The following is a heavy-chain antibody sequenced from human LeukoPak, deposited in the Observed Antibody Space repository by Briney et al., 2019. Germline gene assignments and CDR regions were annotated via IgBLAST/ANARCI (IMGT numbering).Heavy chain of an antibody. CDR2: IWHDGTND. Sequence: GGSLRLPCAASGFIFSSYGMHWVRQAPGKGLEWVAVIWHDGTNDNYADSVKGRFTISRDNSKNTLYLQMNSLRPEDTAVYYCAKGVYYYSSSSCPQYYYYMDVWGKGTTVTVSS. CDR3: AKGVYYYSSSSCPQYYYYMDV. V-gene: IGHV3-30*02. CDR1: GFIFSSYG. J-gene: IGHJ6*03. D-gene: IGHD2-15*01.